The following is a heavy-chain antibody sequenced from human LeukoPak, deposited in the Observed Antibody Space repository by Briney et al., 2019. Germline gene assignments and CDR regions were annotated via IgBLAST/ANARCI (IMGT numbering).Heavy chain of an antibody. D-gene: IGHD3-10*01. CDR2: IYYSGST. J-gene: IGHJ6*02. Sequence: SETLSLTCTVSGGSISSGGYYWSWIRQHPGKGLEWIGYIYYSGSTYYNPSLKSRVTISVDTSKNQFSLKLSSVTAADTAVYYCARDSREYGMDVWGQGTTVTVSS. CDR3: ARDSREYGMDV. CDR1: GGSISSGGYY. V-gene: IGHV4-31*03.